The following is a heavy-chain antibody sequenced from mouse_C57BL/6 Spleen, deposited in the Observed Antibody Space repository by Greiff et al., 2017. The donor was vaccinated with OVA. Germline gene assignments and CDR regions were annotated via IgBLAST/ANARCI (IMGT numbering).Heavy chain of an antibody. CDR3: TTLITTVVATDYAMDY. V-gene: IGHV14-4*01. D-gene: IGHD1-1*01. J-gene: IGHJ4*01. CDR1: GFIIKDDY. Sequence: VQLKESGAELVRPGASVKLSCTASGFIIKDDYMHWVKQRPEQGLEWIGWIDPENGDTEYASKFQGKATITADTSSNTAYLQLSSLTSEDTAVYYCTTLITTVVATDYAMDYWGQGTSVTVSS. CDR2: IDPENGDT.